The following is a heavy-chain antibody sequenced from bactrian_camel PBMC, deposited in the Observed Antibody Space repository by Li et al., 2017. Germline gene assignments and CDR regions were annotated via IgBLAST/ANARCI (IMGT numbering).Heavy chain of an antibody. CDR3: VGGALYAYEYNT. Sequence: HVQLVESGGGLVQPGGSLRLSCAASGFTFSTSWMYWVRQAPGKGLEWVSMYSGGGTTYHADPVKGRFTISRDNAENTVYLQMNSLKPEDTAVYYCVGGALYAYEYNTWGQGTQVTVS. CDR2: MYSGGGTT. J-gene: IGHJ4*01. CDR1: GFTFSTSW. D-gene: IGHD1*01. V-gene: IGHV3S1*01.